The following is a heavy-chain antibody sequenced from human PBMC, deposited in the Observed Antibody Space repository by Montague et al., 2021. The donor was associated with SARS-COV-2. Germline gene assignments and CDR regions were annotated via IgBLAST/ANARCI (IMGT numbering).Heavy chain of an antibody. CDR3: ARETMTADAFGI. CDR2: FYSVGST. CDR1: GASVGSSD. J-gene: IGHJ3*02. Sequence: SETLSLTCTVSGASVGSSDWGWIRQPPGKGLEWIGYFYSVGSTDYNPSLKSRATISRDTSKNQFSLKVRSVTAADTAVYYCARETMTADAFGIWGQGTMVTVSS. D-gene: IGHD1-14*01. V-gene: IGHV4-59*02.